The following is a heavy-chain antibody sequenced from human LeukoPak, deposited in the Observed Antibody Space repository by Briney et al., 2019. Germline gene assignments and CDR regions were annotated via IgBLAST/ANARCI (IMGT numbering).Heavy chain of an antibody. V-gene: IGHV4-61*08. CDR1: GGSISSGGYS. J-gene: IGHJ5*02. CDR2: IYYSGST. Sequence: SETLSLTCAASGGSISSGGYSLSWIRQPPGKGLEWIGYIYYSGSTNYNPSLKSRVTISVDTSKSQFSLKLSSVTAADTAVYYCATLRGDNWFDPWGQGTLVTVSS. CDR3: ATLRGDNWFDP.